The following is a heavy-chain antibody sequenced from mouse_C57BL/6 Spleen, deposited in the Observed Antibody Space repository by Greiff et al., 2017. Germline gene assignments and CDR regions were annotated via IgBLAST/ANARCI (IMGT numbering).Heavy chain of an antibody. J-gene: IGHJ2*01. CDR1: GFNIKDYY. V-gene: IGHV14-1*01. CDR3: TPYYYGSSYALDY. Sequence: VQLKQSGAELVRPGASVKLSCTASGFNIKDYYMHWVKQRPEQGLEWIGRIDPEDGDTEYAPKFQGKATMTADTSSNTAYLQLSSLTSEDTAVYYCTPYYYGSSYALDYWGQGTTLTVSS. D-gene: IGHD1-1*01. CDR2: IDPEDGDT.